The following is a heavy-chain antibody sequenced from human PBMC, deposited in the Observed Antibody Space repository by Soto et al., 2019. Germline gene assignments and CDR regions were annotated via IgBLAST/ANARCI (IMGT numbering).Heavy chain of an antibody. Sequence: EVQLLESGGGLVQPGGSLRLSCAASGFTFSSYAMSWVRQAPGKGLEWVSGISGSGGSSYYADSVKGRFTISRDNYKNALYVQMNSLRAEGTAVYYCAKPYGSGTYYNGDFQHWGPGTLVPVFS. J-gene: IGHJ1*01. V-gene: IGHV3-23*01. CDR2: ISGSGGSS. CDR3: AKPYGSGTYYNGDFQH. D-gene: IGHD3-10*01. CDR1: GFTFSSYA.